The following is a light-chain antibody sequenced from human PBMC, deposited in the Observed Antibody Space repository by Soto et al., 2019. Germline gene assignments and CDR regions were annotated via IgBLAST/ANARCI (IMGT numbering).Light chain of an antibody. J-gene: IGKJ4*01. Sequence: DILMTQSPSSLSASVGDRVTITCRASQSISSYLNWYQQKPGKAPKLLIYAASTLQSGVPSRFSGSGSGTDFTLTISSLQPEDFATYYCQQVNGYPRDITFGGGTRVEI. CDR2: AAS. CDR1: QSISSY. CDR3: QQVNGYPRDIT. V-gene: IGKV1-39*01.